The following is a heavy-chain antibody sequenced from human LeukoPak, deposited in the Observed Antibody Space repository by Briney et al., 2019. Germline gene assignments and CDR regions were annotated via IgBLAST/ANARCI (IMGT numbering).Heavy chain of an antibody. V-gene: IGHV3-11*04. Sequence: GGSLRLSCAASGFTFSDYYMSWIRQAPGKGLEWVSYISSSGSTIYYADSVKGRFTISRDNAKNSLYLQMNSLRAEDTAVYYCARDVPSVVVVPAATLYYYYYMDVWGKGTTVTVSS. CDR1: GFTFSDYY. J-gene: IGHJ6*03. CDR2: ISSSGSTI. D-gene: IGHD2-2*01. CDR3: ARDVPSVVVVPAATLYYYYYMDV.